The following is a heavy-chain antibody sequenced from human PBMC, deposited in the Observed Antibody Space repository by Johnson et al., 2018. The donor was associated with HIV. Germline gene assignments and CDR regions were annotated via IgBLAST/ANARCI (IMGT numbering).Heavy chain of an antibody. D-gene: IGHD3-16*01. CDR2: IYSGGST. CDR1: GFTFSDYY. CDR3: ARDVKVCAFDI. V-gene: IGHV3-66*01. Sequence: MLLVESGGGVVQPGRSLRLSCAASGFTFSDYYMSWIRQAPGKGLEWVSVIYSGGSTYYADAVKGRLTISRDNSKNTLYLQMNSLRAEDTAVYYCARDVKVCAFDIWGQGTMVTVSS. J-gene: IGHJ3*02.